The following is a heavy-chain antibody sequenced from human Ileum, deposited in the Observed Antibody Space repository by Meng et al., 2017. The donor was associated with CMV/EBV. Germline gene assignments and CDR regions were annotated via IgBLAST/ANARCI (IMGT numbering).Heavy chain of an antibody. V-gene: IGHV4-4*07. J-gene: IGHJ4*02. CDR3: ARGPGASTREGFDH. CDR2: FYNSDTY. CDR1: GGSINNYY. Sequence: QLQESGPGLVKPSEPLSLTCTVSGGSINNYYWSWIRQSAGKGLEWIGRFYNSDTYNYHPSLNSRVTMSLDTSKKQFSLILSSVTAADTARYYCARGPGASTREGFDHWGLGTLVTVSS. D-gene: IGHD1-26*01.